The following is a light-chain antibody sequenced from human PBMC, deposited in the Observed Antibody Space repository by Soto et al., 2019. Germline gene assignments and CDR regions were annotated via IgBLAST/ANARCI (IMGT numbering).Light chain of an antibody. CDR2: EVS. Sequence: QSALTQPASVSGSPGQSITISCTGTSSDVGGYNYVSWYQQYPGRAPKLMIYEVSNRPSGVSNRFSGSKSGNTASLTISGLQAEDEADYYCCSFTSSTTVVFGGGTKVTVL. V-gene: IGLV2-14*01. CDR1: SSDVGGYNY. CDR3: CSFTSSTTVV. J-gene: IGLJ2*01.